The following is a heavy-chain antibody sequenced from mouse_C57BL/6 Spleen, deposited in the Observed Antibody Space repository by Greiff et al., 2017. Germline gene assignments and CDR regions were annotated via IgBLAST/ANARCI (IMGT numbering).Heavy chain of an antibody. J-gene: IGHJ4*01. CDR1: GYTFTDYN. V-gene: IGHV1-18*01. CDR3: AREAGYYYAMDY. Sequence: VQLQQSGPELVKPGASVKIPCKASGYTFTDYNMDWVKQSHGKSLEWIRDINPNNGGTIYNQKFKGKATLTVDKSSSTACMELRSLTSEDTAVYYCAREAGYYYAMDYWGQGTSVTVSS. CDR2: INPNNGGT.